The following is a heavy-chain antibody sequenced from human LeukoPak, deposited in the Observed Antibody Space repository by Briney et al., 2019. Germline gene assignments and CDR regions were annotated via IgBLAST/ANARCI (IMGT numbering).Heavy chain of an antibody. D-gene: IGHD6-19*01. J-gene: IGHJ4*02. CDR2: INHSGST. CDR3: ARHPGRVAVAGTPLYFDY. V-gene: IGHV4-34*01. Sequence: PSETLSLTCAVYGGSFSGYYWSWIRQPPGKGLEWIGEINHSGSTNYNPSLKSRVTVSVDTSKNQFSLKLSSVTAADTAVYYCARHPGRVAVAGTPLYFDYWGQGTLVTVSS. CDR1: GGSFSGYY.